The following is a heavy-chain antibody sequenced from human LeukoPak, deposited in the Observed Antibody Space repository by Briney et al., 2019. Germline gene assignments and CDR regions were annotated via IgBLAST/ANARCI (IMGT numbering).Heavy chain of an antibody. V-gene: IGHV4-39*01. Sequence: SETLSLTCTVSGGSITSSSYYWGWIRQPPGKGLEWIGIIYFSGSTYCNPSLKSRVPISVDTSKNQFSLKLSSVTAADTAVYYCARRRFGDSALDYWGQGTMVSVSS. CDR2: IYFSGST. D-gene: IGHD3-16*01. CDR3: ARRRFGDSALDY. J-gene: IGHJ4*02. CDR1: GGSITSSSYY.